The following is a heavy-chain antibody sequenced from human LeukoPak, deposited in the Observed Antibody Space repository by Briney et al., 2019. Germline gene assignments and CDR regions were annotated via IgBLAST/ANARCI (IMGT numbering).Heavy chain of an antibody. CDR1: GFTFSSSA. CDR2: ISNNGGYT. CDR3: AKAAVPAAANENWFDP. J-gene: IGHJ5*02. V-gene: IGHV3-23*01. Sequence: GGSLRLSCAASGFTFSSSAMSWVRQAPGKGLEWVSAISNNGGYTYYADSVQGRFTISRDNSKNTLYLQMNSLRAEDTAVYYCAKAAVPAAANENWFDPWGQGTLVTVSS. D-gene: IGHD2-2*01.